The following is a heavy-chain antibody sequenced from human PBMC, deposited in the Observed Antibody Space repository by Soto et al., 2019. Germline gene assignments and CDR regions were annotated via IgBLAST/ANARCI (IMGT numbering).Heavy chain of an antibody. Sequence: QVQLVESGGGLVKPGGSLRLSCAASGFTFSDYYMSWIRQAPGKGLEWVSYISSSGSTIYYADSVKGRFTISRDNAKNSLYLQMNSLRAEDTAVYYCEREPLTGTTYYYCYGMDVWGQGTTVTVSS. CDR3: EREPLTGTTYYYCYGMDV. CDR1: GFTFSDYY. J-gene: IGHJ6*02. D-gene: IGHD1-20*01. V-gene: IGHV3-11*01. CDR2: ISSSGSTI.